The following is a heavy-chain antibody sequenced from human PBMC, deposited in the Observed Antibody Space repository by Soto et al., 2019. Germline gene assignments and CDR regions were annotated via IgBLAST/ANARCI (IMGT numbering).Heavy chain of an antibody. D-gene: IGHD1-1*01. CDR2: IYYSGNT. V-gene: IGHV4-59*08. CDR3: AKQGGKYGIRSFDP. J-gene: IGHJ5*02. Sequence: SETLSLTCTVSGDPINNYYWSWIRQPPGKGLEWIGYIYYSGNTKYNPSLKSRVTISVDTSKNQFSLRLTSVAAADTAVYYCAKQGGKYGIRSFDPWGQGTLVTVSS. CDR1: GDPINNYY.